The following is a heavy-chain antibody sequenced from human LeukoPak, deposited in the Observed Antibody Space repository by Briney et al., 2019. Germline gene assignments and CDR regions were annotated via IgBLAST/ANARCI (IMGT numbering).Heavy chain of an antibody. J-gene: IGHJ6*03. V-gene: IGHV3-21*01. CDR3: ARLTVTLPYYYMDV. CDR1: GFTFSSYS. D-gene: IGHD4-17*01. CDR2: ISSSSSYI. Sequence: GGSLRLSCAASGFTFSSYSMNWVRQAPGKGLEWVSSISSSSSYIYYADSVKGRFTISRDNAKNSLHLQMNTLRAEDTAVYYCARLTVTLPYYYMDVWGKGTTVTVSS.